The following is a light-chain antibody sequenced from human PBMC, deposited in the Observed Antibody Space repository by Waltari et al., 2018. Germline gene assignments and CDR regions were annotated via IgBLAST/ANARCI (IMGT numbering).Light chain of an antibody. J-gene: IGLJ2*01. Sequence: SYELTQAHSVSVSPGQTATITCSGEKLENKLTSWYQQKPGQSPVLVLYQDTKRPSGISERFSGSNSGDTATLTITGTQTTDEADYYCQAWDIKNVIFGGGTKLTVL. CDR3: QAWDIKNVI. CDR2: QDT. V-gene: IGLV3-1*01. CDR1: KLENKL.